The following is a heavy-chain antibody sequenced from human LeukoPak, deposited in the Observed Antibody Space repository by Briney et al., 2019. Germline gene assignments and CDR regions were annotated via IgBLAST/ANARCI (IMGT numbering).Heavy chain of an antibody. CDR2: IYTSGST. CDR1: GGSISSYY. J-gene: IGHJ4*02. D-gene: IGHD3-22*01. V-gene: IGHV4-4*07. CDR3: ARDQYYYDSSGYYRLDY. Sequence: SETLSLTCTVSGGSISSYYWSWIRQPAGKGLEWIGRIYTSGSTNYNPPLKSRVTMSVDTSKNQFSLKLSSVTAADTAVYYCARDQYYYDSSGYYRLDYWGQGTLVTVSS.